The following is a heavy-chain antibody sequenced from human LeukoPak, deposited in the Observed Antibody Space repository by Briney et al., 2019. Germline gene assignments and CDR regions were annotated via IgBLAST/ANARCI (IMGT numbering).Heavy chain of an antibody. CDR1: GGSISSNNW. CDR3: ARDLASMVRGVIVDDY. V-gene: IGHV4-4*02. J-gene: IGHJ4*02. Sequence: PSETLSLTCAVSGGSISSNNWWGWVRQPPGKGLEWIGEIYHSGSTNYNPSLKSRVTISVDKSKNQFSLKLSSVTAADTAVYYCARDLASMVRGVIVDDYWGQGTLVTVSS. D-gene: IGHD3-10*01. CDR2: IYHSGST.